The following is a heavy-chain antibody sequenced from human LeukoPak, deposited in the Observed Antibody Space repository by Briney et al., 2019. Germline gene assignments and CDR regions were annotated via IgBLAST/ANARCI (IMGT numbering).Heavy chain of an antibody. CDR1: RYPFTPYF. D-gene: IGHD2-2*01. Sequence: ASGKVSSNASRYPFTPYFMPWVPQAPGQGREWLGRIHPSGGGTSYAQKFQGRVTMTRDTSTSTVYMELSSLRSEDTAVYYCARDLEQYQLPSGPQPFDYWGQGTLVTVSS. J-gene: IGHJ4*02. CDR2: IHPSGGGT. CDR3: ARDLEQYQLPSGPQPFDY. V-gene: IGHV1-46*01.